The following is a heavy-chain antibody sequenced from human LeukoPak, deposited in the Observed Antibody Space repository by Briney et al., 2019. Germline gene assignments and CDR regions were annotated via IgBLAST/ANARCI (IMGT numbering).Heavy chain of an antibody. D-gene: IGHD7-27*01. CDR1: GFTFSSYN. J-gene: IGHJ4*02. CDR3: GRGHWGLDY. V-gene: IGHV3-7*01. Sequence: GGSLRLSCAASGFTFSSYNMNWVRQAPGKGLEWVANIKQDGSEKYYVDSVKGRFTISRDNAKNSLYLQMNSLRAEDTAVYYCGRGHWGLDYWGQGALVTVSS. CDR2: IKQDGSEK.